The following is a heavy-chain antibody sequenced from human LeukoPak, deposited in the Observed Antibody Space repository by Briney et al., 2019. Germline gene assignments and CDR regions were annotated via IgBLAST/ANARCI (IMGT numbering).Heavy chain of an antibody. CDR1: GFTFSSYS. D-gene: IGHD4-17*01. CDR2: ISSSSSYI. CDR3: ARDLKTTVTTNFDY. V-gene: IGHV3-21*01. Sequence: GGSLRLSCAASGFTFSSYSMNWVRQAPGKGLEWVSSISSSSSYIYYADSVKGRFTISRGNAKNSLYLQMNSLRAEDTAVYYCARDLKTTVTTNFDYWGQGTLVTVSS. J-gene: IGHJ4*02.